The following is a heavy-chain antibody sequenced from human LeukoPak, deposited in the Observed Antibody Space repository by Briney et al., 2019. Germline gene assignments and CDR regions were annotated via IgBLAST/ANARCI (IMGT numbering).Heavy chain of an antibody. CDR1: GFTVSSNY. J-gene: IGHJ6*02. Sequence: GGSLRLSCAASGFTVSSNYVSWVRQAPGKGLEWVSVIYSGGSTYYADSVKGRFTISRDNSKNTLYLQMNGLRAEDTAVYYCAGPGGYDFLSRFYYYYGMDVWGQGTTVTVSS. CDR3: AGPGGYDFLSRFYYYYGMDV. CDR2: IYSGGST. V-gene: IGHV3-53*01. D-gene: IGHD5-12*01.